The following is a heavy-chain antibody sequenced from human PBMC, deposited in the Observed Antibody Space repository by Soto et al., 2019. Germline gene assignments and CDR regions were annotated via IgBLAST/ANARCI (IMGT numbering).Heavy chain of an antibody. CDR3: ARQGSITIFGVVTKYYYYMDV. D-gene: IGHD3-3*01. V-gene: IGHV4-34*01. CDR1: GGSFSGYY. J-gene: IGHJ6*03. CDR2: INHSGST. Sequence: SETLSLTCAVYGGSFSGYYWSWIRQPPGKRLEWIGYINHSGSTNYNPSLKSRVTISVDTSKNQFSLKLSSVTAADTAVYYCARQGSITIFGVVTKYYYYMDVWGKGTTVTVSS.